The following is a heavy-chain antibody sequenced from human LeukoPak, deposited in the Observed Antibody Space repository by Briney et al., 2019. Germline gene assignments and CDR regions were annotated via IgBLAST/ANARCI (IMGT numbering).Heavy chain of an antibody. CDR3: ARVYYYDSSGYQYYFDY. D-gene: IGHD3-22*01. CDR2: IYSGGST. CDR1: GFTVSSNY. J-gene: IGHJ4*02. V-gene: IGHV3-66*01. Sequence: GGSLRLSCAASGFTVSSNYMSWVRQAPGKGLEWVSVIYSGGSTYYADSVKGRFTISRDNSKNTLYLQMNSLRAEDTAVYYCARVYYYDSSGYQYYFDYWGQGTLVTVSS.